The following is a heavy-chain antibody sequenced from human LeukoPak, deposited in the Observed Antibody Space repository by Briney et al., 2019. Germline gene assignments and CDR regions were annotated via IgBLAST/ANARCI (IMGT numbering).Heavy chain of an antibody. Sequence: GGSLRLSCAASGFTFSSYSMNWVRQAPGKGLEWVSSIGITSRFLYYADSVKGRFTISRDNTKNSLYLRLNSLRAEDTAVYYCARDVSSGHYYFDYCGPGTLVTVSS. V-gene: IGHV3-21*01. D-gene: IGHD6-19*01. CDR1: GFTFSSYS. J-gene: IGHJ4*02. CDR2: IGITSRFL. CDR3: ARDVSSGHYYFDY.